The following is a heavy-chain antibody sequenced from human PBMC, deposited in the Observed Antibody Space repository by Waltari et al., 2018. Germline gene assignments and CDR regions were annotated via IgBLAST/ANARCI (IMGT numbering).Heavy chain of an antibody. J-gene: IGHJ5*01. CDR3: ARYDRARIGYKNILQFDS. CDR1: GDRVSSHSPA. V-gene: IGHV6-1*01. CDR2: TYSRSNWYN. D-gene: IGHD3-9*01. Sequence: QVQLQQSGPGLVKPSQTLSLTCAISGDRVSSHSPAWHWIRQSPSRGLEWLGRTYSRSNWYNDYALSVKSRITINPDTSKNHFSLQLNSVTPEDTAVYYCARYDRARIGYKNILQFDSWGQGTLVTVSS.